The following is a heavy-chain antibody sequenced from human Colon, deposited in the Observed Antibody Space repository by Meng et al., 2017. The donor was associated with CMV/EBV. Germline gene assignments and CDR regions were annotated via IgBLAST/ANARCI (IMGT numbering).Heavy chain of an antibody. CDR3: AQYKEDALHI. J-gene: IGHJ3*02. V-gene: IGHV3-7*01. Sequence: GESLKISCVTSGFSFSASWMSWVRQGPGRGLEWVANINEDGGEKHHVGSVEGRFTISRDNAKNSLYLQMNSLRVEDTALYYCAQYKEDALHIWGQGTTGTVSS. CDR2: INEDGGEK. D-gene: IGHD1-1*01. CDR1: GFSFSASW.